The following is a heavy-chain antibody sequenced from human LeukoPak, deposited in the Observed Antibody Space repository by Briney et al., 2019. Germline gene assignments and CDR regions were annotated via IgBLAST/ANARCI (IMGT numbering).Heavy chain of an antibody. CDR3: AGDYGNPDAADY. CDR2: ISYDGSKK. Sequence: PGGSLRLSCAASGFTFSNYAMHWLRQTPGTGLEWVAVISYDGSKKWYADSVKGRFTISRDSSKNTVHLQMNSLGVEDTAVYYCAGDYGNPDAADYWGQGTLVTVSS. J-gene: IGHJ4*02. D-gene: IGHD4-11*01. V-gene: IGHV3-30-3*01. CDR1: GFTFSNYA.